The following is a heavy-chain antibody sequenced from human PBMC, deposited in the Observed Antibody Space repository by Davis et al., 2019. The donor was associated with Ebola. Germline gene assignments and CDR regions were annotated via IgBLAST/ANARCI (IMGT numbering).Heavy chain of an antibody. V-gene: IGHV5-51*01. Sequence: GESLKISCKGSGYSFTSYWIGWVRQMPGKGLEWMGIIYPGDSDTRYSPSFQGQVTISADKSISTAYLQWSSLKDSDTAMYYCARLRVAVAGAYYYYYGMDVWGQGTTVTVSS. CDR2: IYPGDSDT. CDR1: GYSFTSYW. D-gene: IGHD6-19*01. CDR3: ARLRVAVAGAYYYYYGMDV. J-gene: IGHJ6*02.